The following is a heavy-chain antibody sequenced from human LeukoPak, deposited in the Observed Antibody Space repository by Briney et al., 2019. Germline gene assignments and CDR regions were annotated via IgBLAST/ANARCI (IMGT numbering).Heavy chain of an antibody. V-gene: IGHV3-23*01. CDR1: GFTFSSNA. J-gene: IGHJ4*02. CDR2: ISGSGGNT. CDR3: AKDYVLRYFDWLFGPFDY. Sequence: GGSLRLSCAGSGFTFSSNALSWVRQAPGKGLEWVSAISGSGGNTYYADSVRGRFTISRDNSKNTLYLQMNSLRAEDTAVYYCAKDYVLRYFDWLFGPFDYWGQGTLVTVSS. D-gene: IGHD3-9*01.